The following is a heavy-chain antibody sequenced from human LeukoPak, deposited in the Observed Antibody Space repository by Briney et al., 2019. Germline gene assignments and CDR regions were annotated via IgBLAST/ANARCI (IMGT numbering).Heavy chain of an antibody. CDR1: GGSISNYY. CDR2: NYYNEHT. Sequence: SETLSLTCTVSGGSISNYYWRWFRQPSGKRREWIGYNYYNEHTNYHPSLKSRATISVDTSKNQFSLRLTSVTAADTAVYYCARGGWSLDLWGRGTLVTVSS. D-gene: IGHD3-16*01. J-gene: IGHJ2*01. CDR3: ARGGWSLDL. V-gene: IGHV4-59*01.